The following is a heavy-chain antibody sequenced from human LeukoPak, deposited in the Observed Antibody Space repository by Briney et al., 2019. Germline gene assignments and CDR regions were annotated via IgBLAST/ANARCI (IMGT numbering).Heavy chain of an antibody. V-gene: IGHV1-69*05. CDR1: GGTFSSYA. CDR2: IIPIFGTA. D-gene: IGHD3-3*01. CDR3: ASSYDFWSGYSLPFDY. Sequence: SVKVSCKASGGTFSSYAISWVRQAPGQGLEWMGGIIPIFGTANYAQKFQGRVTITTDESTSTAYMELSSLRSEDTAVYYCASSYDFWSGYSLPFDYWGQGTLVTVSS. J-gene: IGHJ4*02.